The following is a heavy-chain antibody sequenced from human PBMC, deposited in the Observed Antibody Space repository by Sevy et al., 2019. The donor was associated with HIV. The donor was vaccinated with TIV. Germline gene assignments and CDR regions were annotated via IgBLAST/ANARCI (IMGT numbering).Heavy chain of an antibody. D-gene: IGHD1-7*01. CDR2: IKQDESEK. Sequence: GGSLRLSCAASGFTFSSYWMSWVRQAPGKGLEWVANIKQDESEKYYVDSVKGRFTISRDNAKNSLYLQMNSLRAEDTAVYYCARERYNWNYSGGMDVWGQGTTVTVSS. CDR1: GFTFSSYW. V-gene: IGHV3-7*01. CDR3: ARERYNWNYSGGMDV. J-gene: IGHJ6*02.